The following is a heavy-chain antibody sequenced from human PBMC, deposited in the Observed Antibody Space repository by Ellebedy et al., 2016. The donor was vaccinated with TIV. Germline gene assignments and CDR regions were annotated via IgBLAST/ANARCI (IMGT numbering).Heavy chain of an antibody. V-gene: IGHV3-7*03. CDR1: GFTFSSYW. Sequence: GESLKISCAASGFTFSSYWMSWVRQAPGKGLEWVANIKQDGSEKYYVDSVKGRFTISRDNAKNSLYLQMNSLRAEDTAVYYCARDHRGSSGWYKEFDNWFDPWGQGTLVTVSS. J-gene: IGHJ5*02. D-gene: IGHD6-19*01. CDR3: ARDHRGSSGWYKEFDNWFDP. CDR2: IKQDGSEK.